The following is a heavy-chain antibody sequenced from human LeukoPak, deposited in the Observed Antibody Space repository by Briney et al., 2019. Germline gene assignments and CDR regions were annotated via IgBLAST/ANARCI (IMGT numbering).Heavy chain of an antibody. D-gene: IGHD6-6*01. J-gene: IGHJ3*02. CDR1: GYSFTTYW. V-gene: IGHV5-10-1*01. CDR3: ARHAEYSSSFDI. CDR2: FDPGDSYN. Sequence: GESLKISCKGSGYSFTTYWISWVRQMPGTGLEWMGRFDPGDSYNNYSPSFQGHVTISADKSITTAYLQWSSLKASDTAMYYCARHAEYSSSFDIWGQGTMVTVSS.